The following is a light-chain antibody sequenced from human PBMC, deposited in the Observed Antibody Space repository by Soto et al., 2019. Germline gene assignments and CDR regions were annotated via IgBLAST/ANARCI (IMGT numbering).Light chain of an antibody. Sequence: DIQLTQSPSFLSASVGDTVTITCRASQGISTYLAWYQQKPGKAPNLLIYAAFTLQSGVPSRFSGGGSGTEFTLTISSLPPEDLAIYYCQQLHNYPITFGQGTRLEIK. CDR3: QQLHNYPIT. J-gene: IGKJ5*01. V-gene: IGKV1-9*01. CDR1: QGISTY. CDR2: AAF.